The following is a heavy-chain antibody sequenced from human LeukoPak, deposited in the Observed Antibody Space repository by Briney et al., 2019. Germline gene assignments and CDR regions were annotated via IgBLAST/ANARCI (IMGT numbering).Heavy chain of an antibody. D-gene: IGHD3-22*01. CDR2: IKEDGSAT. CDR1: GFTFSRNW. J-gene: IGHJ4*02. CDR3: ARDAKYYFDSSGYH. Sequence: PGGSLRLSCAASGFTFSRNWMSWVRQAPGKGLEWLANIKEDGSATYYVDSVKGRFTIFRDNGKNSLYLQMNSLRAGDTAVYYCARDAKYYFDSSGYHWGQGTQVTVSS. V-gene: IGHV3-7*01.